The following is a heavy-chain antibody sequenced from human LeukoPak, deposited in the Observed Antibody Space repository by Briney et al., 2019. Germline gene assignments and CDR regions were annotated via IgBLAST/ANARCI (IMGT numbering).Heavy chain of an antibody. J-gene: IGHJ1*01. V-gene: IGHV1-2*02. CDR1: GYTFTDYY. Sequence: GASVKVSFKASGYTFTDYYMHWVRQAPGQGLEWIAWINPNSGGTNYAQNFQGRATMTRDTSIRTAYMELSSLRSDDTAVYYCARSMSGGLGFFQSWGQGTLVAVSS. D-gene: IGHD2-15*01. CDR3: ARSMSGGLGFFQS. CDR2: INPNSGGT.